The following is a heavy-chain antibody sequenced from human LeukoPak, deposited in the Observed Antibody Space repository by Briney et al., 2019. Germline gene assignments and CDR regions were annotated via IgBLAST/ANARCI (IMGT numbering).Heavy chain of an antibody. CDR3: ARDRRGDRYFDY. V-gene: IGHV1-3*01. J-gene: IGHJ4*02. Sequence: ASVKVSCKASGYTFTSYAMHWVRQAPGQRLEWMGWINAGNGNTKYSQKFQGRVTITRDTSASTAYMELSSLRSEDTAVYYCARDRRGDRYFDYWGQGTLVTVSS. CDR1: GYTFTSYA. CDR2: INAGNGNT.